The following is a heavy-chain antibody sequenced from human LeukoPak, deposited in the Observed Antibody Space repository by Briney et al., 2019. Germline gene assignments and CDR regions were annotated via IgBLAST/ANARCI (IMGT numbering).Heavy chain of an antibody. CDR1: GYTFTGYY. D-gene: IGHD3-16*01. CDR2: INPDSGGT. Sequence: VASVKVSCKASGYTFTGYYIHWVRQAPGQGLEWMGWINPDSGGTNYAQKFQGGVTMTRDTSISTAYMELSWLRSDDTAVYYCARDGLGGSGAFDIWGQGTMVTVSS. CDR3: ARDGLGGSGAFDI. V-gene: IGHV1-2*02. J-gene: IGHJ3*02.